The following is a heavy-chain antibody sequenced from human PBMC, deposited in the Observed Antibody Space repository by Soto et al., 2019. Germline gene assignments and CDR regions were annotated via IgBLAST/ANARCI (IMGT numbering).Heavy chain of an antibody. D-gene: IGHD6-6*01. CDR1: GYSFACYW. Sequence: GESLKISSKGSGYSFACYWITWVRQKPGKGLAWMGRIDPSDSQTYYSPSFRGHVTISATTSITTVFLQWSILRASDSAMYYYARQIYDSDTRPHCQYYFDSWDQGTPVTVSS. V-gene: IGHV5-10-1*01. J-gene: IGHJ4*02. CDR3: ARQIYDSDTRPHCQYYFDS. CDR2: IDPSDSQT.